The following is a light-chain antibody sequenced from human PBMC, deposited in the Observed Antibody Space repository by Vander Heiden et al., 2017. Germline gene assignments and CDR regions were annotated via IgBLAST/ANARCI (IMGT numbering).Light chain of an antibody. CDR1: RSDVGSYNL. CDR3: CSYAGGNTLV. Sequence: QSALTQPASVSGSPGQSITISCTGGRSDVGSYNLVSWYQHNPGRAPRLVIYEVTKRASGVSSRFSGSKSGSAASLTISGLQPEDEGEYHCCSYAGGNTLVFGGGTKLTVL. V-gene: IGLV2-23*02. CDR2: EVT. J-gene: IGLJ3*02.